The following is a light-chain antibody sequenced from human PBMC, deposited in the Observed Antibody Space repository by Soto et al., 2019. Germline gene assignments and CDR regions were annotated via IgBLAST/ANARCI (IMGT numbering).Light chain of an antibody. V-gene: IGKV3-20*01. CDR2: GVS. CDR3: QQYGTSPRT. Sequence: EIVLTQSPGTLSLSPGERATLSCRASQSVTSSYLAWYQQQLGQAPRLLIYGVSNRATGIPDRFSGSGSGTDFTHTISRLESEDFAVYYCQQYGTSPRTFVQGTKVEIK. J-gene: IGKJ1*01. CDR1: QSVTSSY.